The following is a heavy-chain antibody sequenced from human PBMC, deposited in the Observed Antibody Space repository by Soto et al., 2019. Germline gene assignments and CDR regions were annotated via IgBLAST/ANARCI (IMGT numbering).Heavy chain of an antibody. Sequence: GASVKVSCKASGYTFTSYYMHWVRQAPGQGLEWMGIINPSGGSTSYAQKFQGRVTMTRDTSTSTVYMELSSLRSEDTAVYYCARDSDGHYDILTGYYPGYFDYWGQGTLVTVSS. V-gene: IGHV1-46*03. CDR1: GYTFTSYY. D-gene: IGHD3-9*01. CDR3: ARDSDGHYDILTGYYPGYFDY. CDR2: INPSGGST. J-gene: IGHJ4*02.